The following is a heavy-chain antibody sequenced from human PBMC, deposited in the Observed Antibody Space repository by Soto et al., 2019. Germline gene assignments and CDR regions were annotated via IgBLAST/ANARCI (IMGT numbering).Heavy chain of an antibody. CDR2: IYYSGST. Sequence: PSETLSLTCTVSGGSISSGDYYWSWIRHPPGKGLEWIGYIYYSGSTYYNPSLKSRVTISVDTSKNQFSLKLSSVTAADTAVYYCASYYYDSSGYYFDYWGQGTLVTVSS. D-gene: IGHD3-22*01. J-gene: IGHJ4*02. V-gene: IGHV4-30-4*01. CDR1: GGSISSGDYY. CDR3: ASYYYDSSGYYFDY.